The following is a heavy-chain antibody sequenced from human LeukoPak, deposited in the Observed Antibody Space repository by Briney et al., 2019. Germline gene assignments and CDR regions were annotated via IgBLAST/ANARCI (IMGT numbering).Heavy chain of an antibody. CDR2: IKQDGSEK. J-gene: IGHJ4*02. CDR1: GFTFGSYW. CDR3: ARHRTASDY. Sequence: PGGSLRLSCAASGFTFGSYWMTWVRQAPGKGLEWVANIKQDGSEKYYEDSVKGRFTISRDNAKNSLSLQMNSLRAEDTAVYYCARHRTASDYWGQGTLVTVSS. V-gene: IGHV3-7*01. D-gene: IGHD3-16*02.